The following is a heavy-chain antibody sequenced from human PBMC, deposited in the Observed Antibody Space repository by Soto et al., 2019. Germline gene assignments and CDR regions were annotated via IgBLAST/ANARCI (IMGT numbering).Heavy chain of an antibody. J-gene: IGHJ4*02. V-gene: IGHV2-5*01. CDR1: GFSLSTSGVG. Sequence: SGPTLVNPTQTLTLTCTFSGFSLSTSGVGVGWIRQPPGKALEWLALIYWNDDKRYSPSLKSRLTITKDTSKNQVVLTMTNMDPVDTATYYCAHQPDYDFWSGQLRTYFDYWGQGTLVTVSS. D-gene: IGHD3-3*01. CDR3: AHQPDYDFWSGQLRTYFDY. CDR2: IYWNDDK.